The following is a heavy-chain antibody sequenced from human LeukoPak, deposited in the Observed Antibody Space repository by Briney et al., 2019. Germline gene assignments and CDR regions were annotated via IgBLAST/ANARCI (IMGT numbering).Heavy chain of an antibody. CDR1: GGSFSNYH. V-gene: IGHV4-59*12. CDR2: IYYSGST. D-gene: IGHD2/OR15-2a*01. CDR3: ARGNSRYNWFDP. Sequence: SETLSLTCAVYGGSFSNYHWSWIRQAPGKGLEWIGYIYYSGSTNYNPSLKSRVTISVDTSKNQFSLKLSSVAAADTAVYYCARGNSRYNWFDPWGQGTLVTVSS. J-gene: IGHJ5*02.